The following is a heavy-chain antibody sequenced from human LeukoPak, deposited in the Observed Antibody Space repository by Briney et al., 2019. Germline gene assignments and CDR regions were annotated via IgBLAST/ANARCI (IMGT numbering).Heavy chain of an antibody. CDR3: ARDPGWFGASGMDV. D-gene: IGHD3-10*01. J-gene: IGHJ6*02. V-gene: IGHV3-30*14. CDR1: GFTFSSYA. Sequence: GRSLRLSCAASGFTFSSYAMHWVRQAPGKGLEWVAVISYDGSNKYYADSVKGRFTISRDNSKNTLYLQMNSLRAEDTAVYYCARDPGWFGASGMDVWGQGTTVTVSS. CDR2: ISYDGSNK.